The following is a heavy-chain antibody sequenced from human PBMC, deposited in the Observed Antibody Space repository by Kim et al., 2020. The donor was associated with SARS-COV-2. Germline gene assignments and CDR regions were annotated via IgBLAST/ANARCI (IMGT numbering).Heavy chain of an antibody. J-gene: IGHJ5*02. V-gene: IGHV7-4-1*02. CDR3: AREVDGSGSYPA. CDR2: P. D-gene: IGHD3-10*01. Sequence: PTYAQGFTGRVVVSLDTSVSTAYLQISSLKAEDTAVYYCAREVDGSGSYPAWGQGTLVTVSS.